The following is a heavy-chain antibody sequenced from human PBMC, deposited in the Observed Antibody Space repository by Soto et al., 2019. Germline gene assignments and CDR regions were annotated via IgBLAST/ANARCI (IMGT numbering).Heavy chain of an antibody. J-gene: IGHJ4*02. D-gene: IGHD4-17*01. V-gene: IGHV6-1*01. Sequence: PSQTLSLTCAISGDSVSSNSAAWNWIRQSPSRGLEWLGRTYYRSKWYNDYAVSVKSRITINPDTSKNQFSLQMNTLSAEDTAVYYCAKDDYGADDWREFDYWGRGTLVTVSS. CDR2: TYYRSKWYN. CDR1: GDSVSSNSAA. CDR3: AKDDYGADDWREFDY.